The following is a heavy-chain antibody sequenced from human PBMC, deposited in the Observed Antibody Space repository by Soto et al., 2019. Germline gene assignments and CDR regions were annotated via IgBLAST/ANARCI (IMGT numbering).Heavy chain of an antibody. D-gene: IGHD6-19*01. V-gene: IGHV1-69*06. J-gene: IGHJ4*02. CDR3: ARTPWYSSGRATGYYFDY. CDR1: GGTFSSYA. CDR2: IIPIFGTA. Sequence: VKVSCKASGGTFSSYAISWVRQAPGQGLEWMGGIIPIFGTANYAQKFQGRVTITADKSTSTAYMELSSLRSEDTAVYYCARTPWYSSGRATGYYFDYWGQGTLVTVSS.